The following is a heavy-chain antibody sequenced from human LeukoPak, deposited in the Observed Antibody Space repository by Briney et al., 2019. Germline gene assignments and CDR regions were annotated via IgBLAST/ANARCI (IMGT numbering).Heavy chain of an antibody. CDR3: ARDDPDCGMDV. V-gene: IGHV3-21*01. CDR2: ISSSSSYI. Sequence: GGSLRLSCAASGFTFSSYSMNWVRQAPGKGLEWVSSISSSSSYIYCADSVKGRFTISRDNAKNSLYLQMNSLRAEDTAVYYCARDDPDCGMDVWGQGTTVTVSS. CDR1: GFTFSSYS. J-gene: IGHJ6*02.